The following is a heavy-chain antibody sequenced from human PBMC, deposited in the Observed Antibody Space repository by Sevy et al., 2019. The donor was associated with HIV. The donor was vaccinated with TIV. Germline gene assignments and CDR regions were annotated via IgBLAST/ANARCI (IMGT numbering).Heavy chain of an antibody. Sequence: GGSLRLSCSASGFPFNKEWMSWVRQAPGKGLEWVGRFKSKKDGGATDYAAPANGRFTISRDDSKNTLYLQMNSLKIEDTGFYYCSSQGERYWGLGTLVTVSS. V-gene: IGHV3-15*01. CDR2: FKSKKDGGAT. CDR3: SSQGERY. D-gene: IGHD3-16*01. J-gene: IGHJ4*02. CDR1: GFPFNKEW.